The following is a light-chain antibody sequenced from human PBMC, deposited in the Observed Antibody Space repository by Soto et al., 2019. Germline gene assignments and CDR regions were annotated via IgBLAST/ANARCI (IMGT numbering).Light chain of an antibody. CDR3: HQYDGSPIT. CDR2: GVS. J-gene: IGKJ5*01. Sequence: DFQLTQSPSFLPAFEGHRVTINCRGSQVVSNYLAWYQQKPGKAPKLLIYGVSSLETGVPARFSGSGSGTDFTLAISRVQPEDFATYYCHQYDGSPITFGQGTRLEIK. V-gene: IGKV1-9*01. CDR1: QVVSNY.